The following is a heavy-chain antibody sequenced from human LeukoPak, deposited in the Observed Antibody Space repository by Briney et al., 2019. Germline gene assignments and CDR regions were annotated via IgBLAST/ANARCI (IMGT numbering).Heavy chain of an antibody. CDR2: ISGSGGST. CDR3: AKAPLTTGTTYYYYGMDV. D-gene: IGHD1-1*01. Sequence: GGSLRLSCAASGFTFSGYAMSWVRQAPGKGLEWVSAISGSGGSTYYADSVKGRFTISRDNSKNTLYLQMNSLRAEDTAVYYCAKAPLTTGTTYYYYGMDVWGQGTTVTVSS. J-gene: IGHJ6*02. V-gene: IGHV3-23*01. CDR1: GFTFSGYA.